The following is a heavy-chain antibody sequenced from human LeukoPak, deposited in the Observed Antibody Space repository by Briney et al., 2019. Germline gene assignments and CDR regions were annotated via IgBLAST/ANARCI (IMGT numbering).Heavy chain of an antibody. J-gene: IGHJ4*02. Sequence: PGGSLRLSCAASGFTFSDYYMSWIRQAPGKGLEWVSSISGSSGSTAYADSVKGRFTISRDNSKNTLYLQMNSLRAEDAAVCYCAKETSGGEYNYAWGISDYWGQGTLVTVSS. V-gene: IGHV3-23*01. CDR1: GFTFSDYY. CDR3: AKETSGGEYNYAWGISDY. D-gene: IGHD5-18*01. CDR2: ISGSSGST.